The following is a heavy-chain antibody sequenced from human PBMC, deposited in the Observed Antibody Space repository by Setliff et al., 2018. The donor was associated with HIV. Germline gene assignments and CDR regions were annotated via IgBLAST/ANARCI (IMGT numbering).Heavy chain of an antibody. J-gene: IGHJ4*02. CDR1: GGSFSVDGYY. Sequence: SETLSLTCVVSGGSFSVDGYYWSWIRQSPGKGLEWIGQINPTGSITNYNPSFKSRVTISVETSRRQFSLSLTSMTAADTAMYYCAGPHHYFDFWGQGTQVTAPQ. CDR3: AGPHHYFDF. CDR2: INPTGSIT. V-gene: IGHV4-34*01.